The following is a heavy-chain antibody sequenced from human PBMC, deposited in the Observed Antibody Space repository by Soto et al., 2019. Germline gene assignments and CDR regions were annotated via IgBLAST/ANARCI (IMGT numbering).Heavy chain of an antibody. CDR3: ATPYNNYDY. Sequence: PGESLKISCKGSGYSFATFWIGWVRQMPGKGLEWMGIIFPGDSDTRYSPSFQGQVTISADKSTSTAYLQWSSLKASDTAMYYCATPYNNYDYWGQGNLVTVSS. J-gene: IGHJ4*02. D-gene: IGHD4-4*01. V-gene: IGHV5-51*01. CDR1: GYSFATFW. CDR2: IFPGDSDT.